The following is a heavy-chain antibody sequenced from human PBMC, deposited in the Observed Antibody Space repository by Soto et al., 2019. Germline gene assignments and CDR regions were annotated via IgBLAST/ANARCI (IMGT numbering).Heavy chain of an antibody. CDR1: GFTFSSYG. CDR3: AKGVEATPRIVVVVAAHYGMDV. J-gene: IGHJ6*02. D-gene: IGHD2-15*01. V-gene: IGHV3-30*18. CDR2: ISYDGSNK. Sequence: QVQLVEAGGGVVQPGRSLRLSCAASGFTFSSYGMHWVRQAPGKGLEWVAVISYDGSNKYYADSVKGRFTISRDNSKNTLYLQMNSRRAEDTAVYYCAKGVEATPRIVVVVAAHYGMDVWGQGTTVTVSS.